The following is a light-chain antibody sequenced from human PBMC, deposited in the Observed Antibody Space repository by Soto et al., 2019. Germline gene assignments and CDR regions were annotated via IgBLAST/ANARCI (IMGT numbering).Light chain of an antibody. V-gene: IGKV3-15*01. CDR1: QSVSSN. CDR3: QQYNNWPPWT. J-gene: IGKJ1*01. CDR2: GAS. Sequence: EIVMTQSPATLSVSPGERATLSCRASQSVSSNLAWYQQKPGQAPSLLIYGASTRATGIPARFSGSVSGTEFTRTISSRQSEDFAVYYCQQYNNWPPWTFGQGTKVEIK.